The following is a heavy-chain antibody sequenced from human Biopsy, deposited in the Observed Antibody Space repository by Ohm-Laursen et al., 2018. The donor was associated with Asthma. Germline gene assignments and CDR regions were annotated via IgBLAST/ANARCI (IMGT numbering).Heavy chain of an antibody. CDR3: ARPYYDSSGYYYENLSFDY. V-gene: IGHV1-3*01. Sequence: ASVKVSCKASGYTFTSYAMHWVRQAPGQKLEWMGWINAGNGNTKYSQKFQGRVTITRDTSASTAYMELSSLRSEDTAVYYCARPYYDSSGYYYENLSFDYWGQGTLVTVSS. J-gene: IGHJ4*02. CDR2: INAGNGNT. D-gene: IGHD3-22*01. CDR1: GYTFTSYA.